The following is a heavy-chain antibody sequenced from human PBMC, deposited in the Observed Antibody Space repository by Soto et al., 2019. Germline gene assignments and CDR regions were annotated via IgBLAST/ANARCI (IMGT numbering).Heavy chain of an antibody. CDR2: ISYDGSNK. CDR1: GFTFSSCA. J-gene: IGHJ4*02. V-gene: IGHV3-30-3*01. Sequence: PGGSLRLSCAASGFTFSSCAMHWVRQAPGKGLEWVAVISYDGSNKYYADSVKGRFTVSRDNSKNTLYLQVNSLRAEDTAVYYCARDKRDLRFLEWLYYFDYWGQGTLVTVSS. CDR3: ARDKRDLRFLEWLYYFDY. D-gene: IGHD3-3*01.